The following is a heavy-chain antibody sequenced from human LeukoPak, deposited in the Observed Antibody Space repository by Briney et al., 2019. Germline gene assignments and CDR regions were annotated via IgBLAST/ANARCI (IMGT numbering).Heavy chain of an antibody. CDR2: ISGSGGST. Sequence: PGGSLRLSCAASGFTFSSYAMSWVRQAPGKGLEWVSAISGSGGSTYYADSVKGRFTISRDNSRNTLYLQMNSLRAEDTAVYYCAKEGGYYYDSSGYADYWGQGTLVTVSS. J-gene: IGHJ4*02. D-gene: IGHD3-22*01. CDR1: GFTFSSYA. V-gene: IGHV3-23*01. CDR3: AKEGGYYYDSSGYADY.